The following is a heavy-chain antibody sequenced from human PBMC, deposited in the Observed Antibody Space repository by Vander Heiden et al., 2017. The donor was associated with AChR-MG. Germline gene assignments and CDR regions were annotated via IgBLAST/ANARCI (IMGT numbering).Heavy chain of an antibody. Sequence: EVQLLESGGGLVQPGGSLRLSCAASGFTFSSYAMSWVRQAPGKGLEWVSAISGSGGSTYYADSVKGRFTISRDNSKNTLYLQMNSLRAEDTAVYYCAKEALGVGGATTSSSDYWGQGTLVTVSS. V-gene: IGHV3-23*01. CDR2: ISGSGGST. CDR1: GFTFSSYA. D-gene: IGHD1-26*01. CDR3: AKEALGVGGATTSSSDY. J-gene: IGHJ4*02.